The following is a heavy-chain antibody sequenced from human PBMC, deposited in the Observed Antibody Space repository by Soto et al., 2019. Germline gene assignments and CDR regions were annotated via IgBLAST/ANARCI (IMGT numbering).Heavy chain of an antibody. CDR3: ARGGLLPDY. V-gene: IGHV4-30-2*01. Sequence: SETLSLTCAVSGVSISSGGHSWSWIRQPPGKGLEWIGYISHSGSTYYNPSLKSRVTISVDRSKNQFSLKLSSVTAADTAVYYCARGGLLPDYWGQGTLVTVSS. J-gene: IGHJ4*02. D-gene: IGHD6-19*01. CDR1: GVSISSGGHS. CDR2: ISHSGST.